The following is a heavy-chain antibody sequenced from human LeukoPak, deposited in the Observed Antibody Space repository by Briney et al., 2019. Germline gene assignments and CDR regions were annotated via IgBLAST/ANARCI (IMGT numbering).Heavy chain of an antibody. D-gene: IGHD3-10*01. V-gene: IGHV1-69*05. Sequence: SVKVSCKASGGTFSSYAISWVRQAPGQGLEWMGGIIPIFGTANYAQKFQGRVTITTDESTSTAYMELSSLRSEDTAVYYCARDIENYGSGSYGAFDIWGQGTMVNVSS. CDR1: GGTFSSYA. J-gene: IGHJ3*02. CDR2: IIPIFGTA. CDR3: ARDIENYGSGSYGAFDI.